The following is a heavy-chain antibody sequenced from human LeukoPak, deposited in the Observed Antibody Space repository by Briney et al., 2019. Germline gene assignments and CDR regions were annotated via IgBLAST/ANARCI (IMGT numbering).Heavy chain of an antibody. J-gene: IGHJ4*02. CDR2: IDRENGQT. V-gene: IGHV1-24*01. Sequence: ASVKVSCKVSGYTLSEMSMYWVRQAPGKGLEWMGGIDRENGQTIYAQKFQGRVTMTEDTSTDTAYMEVSRLTSEDTAFYYCATVGYSYGAFDYWGQGTLVTVSS. CDR1: GYTLSEMS. CDR3: ATVGYSYGAFDY. D-gene: IGHD5-18*01.